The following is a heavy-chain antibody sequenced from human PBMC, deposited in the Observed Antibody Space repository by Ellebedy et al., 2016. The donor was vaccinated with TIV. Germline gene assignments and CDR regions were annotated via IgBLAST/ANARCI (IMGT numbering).Heavy chain of an antibody. V-gene: IGHV2-70*11. D-gene: IGHD4-11*01. CDR1: GFSLTTRGMS. Sequence: SGPTLVKPTQTLTLTCTFSGFSLTTRGMSVAWIRQPPGKALEYLARIDWDDDESYSTSLKTRLTISKDTSKNQVVLTMTNMDPVDTATYYCTRDYDDSKYGNAFDIWGQGTMVTVSS. J-gene: IGHJ3*02. CDR3: TRDYDDSKYGNAFDI. CDR2: IDWDDDE.